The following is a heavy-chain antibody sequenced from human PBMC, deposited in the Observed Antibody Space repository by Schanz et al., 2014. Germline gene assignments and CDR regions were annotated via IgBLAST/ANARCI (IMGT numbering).Heavy chain of an antibody. V-gene: IGHV3-66*01. CDR1: GFSVGNKY. CDR2: IYIGGNT. J-gene: IGHJ5*02. Sequence: EVQLVESGGGLVQPGGSLRLSCAASGFSVGNKYMNWVRQAPGKGLEWVSFIYIGGNTYYADSVKGRFTISRDNSKNTVYIQMNSLRAEDTAVYYCARDVRLDRRGNWFDPWGQGTLVTVSS. D-gene: IGHD1-1*01. CDR3: ARDVRLDRRGNWFDP.